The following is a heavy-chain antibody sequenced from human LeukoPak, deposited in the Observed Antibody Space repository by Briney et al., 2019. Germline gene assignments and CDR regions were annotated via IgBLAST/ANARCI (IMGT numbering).Heavy chain of an antibody. Sequence: GGSLRLSCAASGFTLSDYCMHWVRQAPGRGLVCVSRIYSDGGSITYADSVKGRFTISRDNAKNTLYLQMNSLSVEDTAVYYCARGRGSYGWFDLWGQGTVVTVFS. CDR2: IYSDGGSI. CDR1: GFTLSDYC. D-gene: IGHD3-10*01. J-gene: IGHJ5*02. V-gene: IGHV3-74*01. CDR3: ARGRGSYGWFDL.